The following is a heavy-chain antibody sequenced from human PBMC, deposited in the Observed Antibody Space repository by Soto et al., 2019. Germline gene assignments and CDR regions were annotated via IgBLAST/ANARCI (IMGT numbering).Heavy chain of an antibody. Sequence: GGSLRLSCQASGFNFYNYGIHCVRHSPCKWLEWVAVITYDGSFQYYADSVKGRFTISRDNSKNTLFLHLNTLKPEDTAVYHCAKDRVGGTFYTPLGFWGQGTLVTVSS. CDR1: GFNFYNYG. V-gene: IGHV3-30*18. CDR2: ITYDGSFQ. CDR3: AKDRVGGTFYTPLGF. J-gene: IGHJ4*02. D-gene: IGHD1-7*01.